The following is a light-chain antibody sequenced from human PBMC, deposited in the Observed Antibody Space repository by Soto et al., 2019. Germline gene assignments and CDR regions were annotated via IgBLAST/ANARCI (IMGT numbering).Light chain of an antibody. CDR3: SSYTSSSTVV. V-gene: IGLV2-14*01. CDR1: SSDVGGYNY. CDR2: DVS. Sequence: QSALTQPASVSGSPGQSITISCTGTSSDVGGYNYVSWYQQHPGKAPKLMIYDVSNRPSGVSNRFSGSKSGNTASLTISGLQAEDEAAYYCSSYTSSSTVVFGGRTKLTVL. J-gene: IGLJ2*01.